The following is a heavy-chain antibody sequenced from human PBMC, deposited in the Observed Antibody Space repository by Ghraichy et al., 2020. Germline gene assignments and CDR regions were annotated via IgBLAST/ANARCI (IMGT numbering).Heavy chain of an antibody. Sequence: SETLSLTCTVTGGSISSGGYYWSWIRQHPGNGLEWIGYIYYSGRTYYNPSLKSRVTISVDTSKNQFSLKLSSVTAADTAVYYCARAPPPGSWYFDLWGRGTLVTVFS. CDR2: IYYSGRT. V-gene: IGHV4-31*03. J-gene: IGHJ2*01. CDR3: ARAPPPGSWYFDL. CDR1: GGSISSGGYY.